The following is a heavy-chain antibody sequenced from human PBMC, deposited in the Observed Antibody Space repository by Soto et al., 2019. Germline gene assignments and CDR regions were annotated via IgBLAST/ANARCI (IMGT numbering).Heavy chain of an antibody. CDR2: IYHSGST. V-gene: IGHV4-4*02. Sequence: PSETLSLTCAVSGGSISSSNWWSWVRQPPGKGLEWIGEIYHSGSTNYNPSLKSRVTISVDTSKNQFSLKLTSVTAADTAVYYCARGSSWGGYDFDYWGQGTQVTVSS. J-gene: IGHJ4*02. CDR1: GGSISSSNW. CDR3: ARGSSWGGYDFDY. D-gene: IGHD5-12*01.